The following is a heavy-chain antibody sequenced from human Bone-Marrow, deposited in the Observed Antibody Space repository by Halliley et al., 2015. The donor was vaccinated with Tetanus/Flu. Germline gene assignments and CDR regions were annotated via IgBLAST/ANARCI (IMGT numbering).Heavy chain of an antibody. Sequence: GLEWFGNIYGTPYYNPSLKGRVSISIYTSKNQFSLNPSSVTDADTAVFFCARAHWVTYAMDVWGQGTTVTVSS. CDR3: ARAHWVTYAMDV. V-gene: IGHV4-31*02. CDR2: IYGTP. J-gene: IGHJ6*02. D-gene: IGHD3-16*01.